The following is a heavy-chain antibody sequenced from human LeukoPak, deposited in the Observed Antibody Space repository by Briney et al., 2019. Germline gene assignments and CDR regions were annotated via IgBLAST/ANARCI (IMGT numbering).Heavy chain of an antibody. CDR2: LSAYNGNT. CDR3: ARPASGYSPALGLDY. D-gene: IGHD5-18*01. J-gene: IGHJ4*02. V-gene: IGHV1-18*04. Sequence: ASLKVSCMASGYTFTSYGISWVRQALEEGVWWMAWLSAYNGNTNYAQKLQGRVTMTTDTSTSTAYMELRSLRSDDTAVYYCARPASGYSPALGLDYWGQGTLVTVSS. CDR1: GYTFTSYG.